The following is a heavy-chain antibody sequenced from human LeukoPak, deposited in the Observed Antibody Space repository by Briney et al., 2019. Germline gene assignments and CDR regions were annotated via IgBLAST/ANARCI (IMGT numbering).Heavy chain of an antibody. D-gene: IGHD7-27*01. CDR2: IYSGGST. J-gene: IGHJ4*02. V-gene: IGHV3-66*01. Sequence: GGSLRLSCAASGFTVSSNYMSWVRQAPGKGLEWVSVIYSGGSTYYADSVKGRFTISRDNSKNTLYLQMNSLRAEDTAVYYCARDGTKTGDPYFDYWGQGTLVTVSS. CDR1: GFTVSSNY. CDR3: ARDGTKTGDPYFDY.